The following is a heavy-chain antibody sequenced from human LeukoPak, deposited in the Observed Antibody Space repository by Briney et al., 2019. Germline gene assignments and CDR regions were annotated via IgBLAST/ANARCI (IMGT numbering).Heavy chain of an antibody. CDR2: IYYSGST. J-gene: IGHJ4*02. CDR3: ARRTTPLRRKGSYDY. CDR1: GGSISSGSYY. V-gene: IGHV4-61*01. Sequence: SQTLSLTCTVSGGSISSGSYYWSWIRQPPGKGLEWIGYIYYSGSTNYNPSLKSRVTISVDTSKNQFSLKLNSVTAADTAVYYCARRTTPLRRKGSYDYWGQGTLVTVSS. D-gene: IGHD3-10*01.